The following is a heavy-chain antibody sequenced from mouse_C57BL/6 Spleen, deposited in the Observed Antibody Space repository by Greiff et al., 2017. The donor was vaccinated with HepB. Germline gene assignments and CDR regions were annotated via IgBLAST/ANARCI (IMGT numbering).Heavy chain of an antibody. CDR3: AMRSGYFDV. CDR1: G. CDR2: ISSGSSTI. J-gene: IGHJ1*03. Sequence: EVKLVESGGGLVKPGGSLKLSCAASGMHWVRQAPEKGLEWVAYISSGSSTIYYADTVKGRFTISRDNAKNTLFLQMTSLRSEDTAMYYCAMRSGYFDVCGTGTTVTVSS. V-gene: IGHV5-17*01.